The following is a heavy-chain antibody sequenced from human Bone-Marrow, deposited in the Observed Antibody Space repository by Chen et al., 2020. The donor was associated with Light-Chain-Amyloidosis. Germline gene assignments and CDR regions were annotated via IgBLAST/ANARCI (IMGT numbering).Heavy chain of an antibody. V-gene: IGHV3-74*01. CDR1: GLTFNDYW. D-gene: IGHD2-2*01. CDR2: IKSDGSAT. Sequence: EVQLVESGGGLVQPGGSLRLPCAASGLTFNDYWMHWVRQVPGKGLVWVARIKSDGSATNYADSVKGRFTVSRDNAKNTLYLQMKSLRAEDTAVYYCTRGDCTSTSCFLDFWGQGTLVTVSS. J-gene: IGHJ4*02. CDR3: TRGDCTSTSCFLDF.